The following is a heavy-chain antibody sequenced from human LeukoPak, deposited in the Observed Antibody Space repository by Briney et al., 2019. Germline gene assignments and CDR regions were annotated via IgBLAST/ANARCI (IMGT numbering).Heavy chain of an antibody. CDR1: GFTFSNYW. V-gene: IGHV3-7*01. J-gene: IGHJ4*02. Sequence: PGGSLRLSCSVSGFTFSNYWMTWVRQAPGRGLECLAIINEDGSEKHHVDSVKGRFTISRDNAKNLLFLEMNSLRDEDTAVYYCARDSSVTYHTAFDYWGQGTLVSVS. CDR3: ARDSSVTYHTAFDY. D-gene: IGHD6-19*01. CDR2: INEDGSEK.